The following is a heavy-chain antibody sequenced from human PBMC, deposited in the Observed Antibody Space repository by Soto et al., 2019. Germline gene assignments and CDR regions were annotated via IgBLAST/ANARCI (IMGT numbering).Heavy chain of an antibody. J-gene: IGHJ4*02. Sequence: GGPLRLSCAVPGSTFTDHAMTGVRQAPGKGVGWVSTTSNNGDRTFYADSVKGRFTVSTERTNNTLYLQMSSLRADDTAVYFCARPPLFSNGGYFDSWGKGKLVPVSS. CDR3: ARPPLFSNGGYFDS. D-gene: IGHD6-19*01. CDR1: GSTFTDHA. V-gene: IGHV3-23*01. CDR2: TSNNGDRT.